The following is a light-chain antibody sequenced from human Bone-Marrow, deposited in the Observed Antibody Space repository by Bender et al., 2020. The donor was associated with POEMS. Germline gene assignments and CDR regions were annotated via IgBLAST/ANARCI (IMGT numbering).Light chain of an antibody. CDR1: SNDIGGSNY. V-gene: IGLV2-11*01. Sequence: QSALTQPRSVSGSPGQSVTISCTGTSNDIGGSNYVSWYQLHPGKAPRLMIYDVTKRPSGVPDRFSGSKSGNTASLTISGLQAEDEADYCCSSYAGTDTFVFGTGTTVTAL. CDR2: DVT. CDR3: SSYAGTDTFV. J-gene: IGLJ1*01.